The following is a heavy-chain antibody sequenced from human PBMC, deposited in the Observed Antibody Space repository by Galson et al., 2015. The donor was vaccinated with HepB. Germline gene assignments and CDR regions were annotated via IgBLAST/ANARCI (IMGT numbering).Heavy chain of an antibody. V-gene: IGHV1-69*06. CDR1: GGTFSSYA. J-gene: IGHJ6*02. CDR2: IIPIFGTA. Sequence: SVKVSCKASGGTFSSYAISWVRQAPGQGLEWMGGIIPIFGTANYAQKFQGRVTITADKSTSTAYMGLSSLRSEDTAVYYCARGDDILEGGMDVWGQGTTVTVSS. D-gene: IGHD3-9*01. CDR3: ARGDDILEGGMDV.